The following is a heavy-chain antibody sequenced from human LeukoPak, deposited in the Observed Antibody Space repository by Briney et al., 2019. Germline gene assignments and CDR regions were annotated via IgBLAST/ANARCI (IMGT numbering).Heavy chain of an antibody. CDR2: ISGSGGGT. J-gene: IGHJ3*02. D-gene: IGHD6-19*01. CDR1: GVTFSSYV. V-gene: IGHV3-23*01. CDR3: AKGSSGWYFAATDAFDI. Sequence: GGSLRLSCEASGVTFSSYVMSWVRQAPGKGPEWVSGISGSGGGTYYADSVKGRFAISRDNSKNTLYLQMNSLRAEDTAVYYCAKGSSGWYFAATDAFDIWGQGTMVTVSS.